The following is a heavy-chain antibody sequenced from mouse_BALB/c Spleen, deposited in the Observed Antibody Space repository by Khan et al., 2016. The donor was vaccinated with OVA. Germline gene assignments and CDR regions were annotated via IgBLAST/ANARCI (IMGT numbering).Heavy chain of an antibody. CDR1: GYTFTNYG. V-gene: IGHV9-1*02. D-gene: IGHD1-1*01. CDR2: INTYTGEP. Sequence: QLQLVQSGPELKKPGETVKISCKASGYTFTNYGMNWVKQAPGKGLKWMGRINTYTGEPTYADDFKGRFAFSLEHSATTAYLQINNLKNEDMDIFFCARSLKYYGSWFAYWGQGTLVTVSA. J-gene: IGHJ3*01. CDR3: ARSLKYYGSWFAY.